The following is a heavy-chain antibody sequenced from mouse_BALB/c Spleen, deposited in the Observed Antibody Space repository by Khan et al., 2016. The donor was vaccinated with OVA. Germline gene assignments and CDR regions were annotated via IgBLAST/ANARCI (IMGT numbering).Heavy chain of an antibody. J-gene: IGHJ4*01. CDR1: GFIFSDYY. D-gene: IGHD1-3*01. V-gene: IGHV5-12*02. CDR3: ARQLNGAMDY. Sequence: EVELVESGGGLVQPGGSLKLSCATSGFIFSDYYMYWVRQTPEKRLEWVAYISTGGCSTYYPDTVKGRFTISRDNAKNTLCLHMSSMKSEDTVMYYSARQLNGAMDYWGQETSVTVSS. CDR2: ISTGGCST.